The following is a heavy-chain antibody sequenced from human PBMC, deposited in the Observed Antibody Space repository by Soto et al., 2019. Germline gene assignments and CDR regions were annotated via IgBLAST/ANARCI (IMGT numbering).Heavy chain of an antibody. Sequence: ASVKVSCKASGYTFTSYGISWVRQAPGQGLEWMGWISAYNGNTNYAQKLQGRVTMTTDTSTSTAYMELRSLRSDDTAVYYCARDGWLAVADTYYYYGMDVWGQGTTGTVSS. CDR2: ISAYNGNT. D-gene: IGHD6-19*01. J-gene: IGHJ6*02. CDR1: GYTFTSYG. CDR3: ARDGWLAVADTYYYYGMDV. V-gene: IGHV1-18*01.